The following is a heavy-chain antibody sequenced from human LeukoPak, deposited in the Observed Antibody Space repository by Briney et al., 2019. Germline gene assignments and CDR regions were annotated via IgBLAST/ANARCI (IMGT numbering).Heavy chain of an antibody. D-gene: IGHD6-19*01. V-gene: IGHV4-38-2*02. CDR2: IYHSGST. CDR1: GYSISSGYY. CDR3: AREGKLTGYFGGLGFNY. Sequence: PSETLSLTCTVSGYSISSGYYWGWIRQPPGKGLEWIGSIYHSGSTYYNPSLKSRVTISVDTSKNQFSLNLTSVTAADTAVYYCAREGKLTGYFGGLGFNYWGQGILVTVSS. J-gene: IGHJ4*02.